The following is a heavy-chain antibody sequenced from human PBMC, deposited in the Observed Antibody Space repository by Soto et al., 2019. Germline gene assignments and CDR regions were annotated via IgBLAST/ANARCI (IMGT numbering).Heavy chain of an antibody. Sequence: QVQLVESGGGVVQPGRSLRLSCAASGFTFSSYGMHWVRQAPGKGLEWVAVIWYDGSNKYYADSVKGRFTISRDNSKNTLYLQMNSLRAEDTAVYYCARDTGLLIFDYWGQGTLVTVSS. D-gene: IGHD2-8*02. CDR1: GFTFSSYG. CDR3: ARDTGLLIFDY. V-gene: IGHV3-33*01. J-gene: IGHJ4*02. CDR2: IWYDGSNK.